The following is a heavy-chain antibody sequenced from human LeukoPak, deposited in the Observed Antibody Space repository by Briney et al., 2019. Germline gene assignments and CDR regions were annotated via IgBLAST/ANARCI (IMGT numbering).Heavy chain of an antibody. Sequence: SETLSLTCTVSGGSISSGGYYWRWIRQPPGKGLEWIGYIYYSGSTYYNPSLKSRVTISVDTSKNQFSLKLSSVTAADTAVYYCARVVKIVVVPAALLGDYYFDYWGQGTLVTVSS. J-gene: IGHJ4*02. CDR2: IYYSGST. D-gene: IGHD2-2*01. CDR3: ARVVKIVVVPAALLGDYYFDY. V-gene: IGHV4-31*03. CDR1: GGSISSGGYY.